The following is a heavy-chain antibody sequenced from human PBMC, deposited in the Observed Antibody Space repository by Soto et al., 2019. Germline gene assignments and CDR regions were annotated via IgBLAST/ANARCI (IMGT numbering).Heavy chain of an antibody. V-gene: IGHV1-8*02. Sequence: QVQLVQSGAEVKEPGASVRVSCKASGYTFISYDISWVRQATGQGLEWMGWMNPGSGKTGYANKIQGRVTMTRNATTSTAHLKLSSLTSEDTSVYDCARMASAGTLNWFDPWGQGTLVTVSS. CDR2: MNPGSGKT. CDR1: GYTFISYD. D-gene: IGHD6-13*01. J-gene: IGHJ5*02. CDR3: ARMASAGTLNWFDP.